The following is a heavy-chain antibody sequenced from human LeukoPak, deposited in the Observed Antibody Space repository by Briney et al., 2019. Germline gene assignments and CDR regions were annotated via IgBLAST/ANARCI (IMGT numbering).Heavy chain of an antibody. V-gene: IGHV4-31*03. D-gene: IGHD5-18*01. CDR3: ASSWIQLWSPFDY. CDR2: IYYSGST. CDR1: GGSISSGGYY. J-gene: IGHJ4*02. Sequence: TSETLSLTCTVSGGSISSGGYYWSWTRQHPGKGLEWIGYIYYSGSTYYNPSLKSRVTISVDTSKNQFSLKLSSVTAADTAVYYCASSWIQLWSPFDYWGQGTLVTVSS.